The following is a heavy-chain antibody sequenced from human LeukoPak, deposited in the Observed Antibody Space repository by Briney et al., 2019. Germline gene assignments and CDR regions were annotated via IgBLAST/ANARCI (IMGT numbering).Heavy chain of an antibody. J-gene: IGHJ4*02. Sequence: ASLKISCKASGYTFTGYYMHWVRQAPGHGLEWMGRINPNSGGTNYAQKFQGRVTMTRDTSISTAYMELSRLRSDDTAVYYCAKGDSSSFDYWGQGNLVTVSS. CDR1: GYTFTGYY. V-gene: IGHV1-2*06. D-gene: IGHD6-13*01. CDR2: INPNSGGT. CDR3: AKGDSSSFDY.